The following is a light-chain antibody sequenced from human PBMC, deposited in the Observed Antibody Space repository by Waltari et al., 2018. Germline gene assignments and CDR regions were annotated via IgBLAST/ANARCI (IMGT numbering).Light chain of an antibody. CDR2: KAS. V-gene: IGKV1-5*03. J-gene: IGKJ1*01. Sequence: IQMTQSPSTLSASVGDRITITCRASQSIGIYLAWYQQKPGKAPKLLIYKASHLESGVPSRFSGSGSGTEFSLTISSLQPDDFADYYCQQYNNYSPWTFGQGTKVEIK. CDR3: QQYNNYSPWT. CDR1: QSIGIY.